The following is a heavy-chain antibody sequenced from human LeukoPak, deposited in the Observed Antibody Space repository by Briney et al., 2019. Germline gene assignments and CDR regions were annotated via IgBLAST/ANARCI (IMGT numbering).Heavy chain of an antibody. CDR3: AKSREGSSSPYYFDY. CDR2: ISYDGSNK. J-gene: IGHJ4*02. CDR1: GFTFSSYA. Sequence: GGSLRLSCSASGFTFSSYAMHWVRQAPGKGLEWVAVISYDGSNKYYADSVKGRFTISRDNSKNTLYLQMNSLRAEDTAVYYCAKSREGSSSPYYFDYWGQGTLVTVSS. V-gene: IGHV3-30-3*02. D-gene: IGHD6-13*01.